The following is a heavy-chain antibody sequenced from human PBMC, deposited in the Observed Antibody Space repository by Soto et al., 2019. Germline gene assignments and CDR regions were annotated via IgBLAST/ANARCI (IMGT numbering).Heavy chain of an antibody. J-gene: IGHJ6*02. CDR3: ARGSVVRGVAYYGMDV. V-gene: IGHV4-4*02. CDR1: GGSISSSNW. Sequence: QVQLQESGPGLVKPSGTLSLTCAVSGGSISSSNWWSWVRQPPGKGLEWIGEIYHSGSTNYNPSLKSRVTTSVDKSKNQFALKLRSVTAADTAVYYCARGSVVRGVAYYGMDVWGQGTTVTVSS. D-gene: IGHD3-10*01. CDR2: IYHSGST.